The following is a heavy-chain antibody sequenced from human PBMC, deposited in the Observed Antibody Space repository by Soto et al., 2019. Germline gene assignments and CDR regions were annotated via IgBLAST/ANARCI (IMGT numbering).Heavy chain of an antibody. D-gene: IGHD4-4*01. CDR2: INAGKGNT. CDR3: AGDRVLTTVVTDRDSFPL. CDR1: GYTFTKYI. V-gene: IGHV1-3*01. J-gene: IGHJ3*01. Sequence: QVQLVQSGAEVKKPGASVRVSCKASGYTFTKYIIHWVRQAPGQRLEWMGWINAGKGNTKYSQRFQGRVTITRDTSASKSYMELSSLRSQDTAVYSCAGDRVLTTVVTDRDSFPLWGPGTIVTVSS.